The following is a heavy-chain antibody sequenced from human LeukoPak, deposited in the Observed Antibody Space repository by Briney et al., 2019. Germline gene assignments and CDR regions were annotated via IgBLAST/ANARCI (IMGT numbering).Heavy chain of an antibody. CDR2: IIPIFGTA. CDR3: ARDTRGYSYAFDY. CDR1: GGTFSSYA. V-gene: IGHV1-69*05. D-gene: IGHD5-18*01. Sequence: SVKVSCKASGGTFSSYAMSWVRQAPGQGGEWMGGIIPIFGTANYAQNFHGRVTITTDESTSTAYIELSSLRSEDTAVYYCARDTRGYSYAFDYWGQGTLVTVSS. J-gene: IGHJ4*02.